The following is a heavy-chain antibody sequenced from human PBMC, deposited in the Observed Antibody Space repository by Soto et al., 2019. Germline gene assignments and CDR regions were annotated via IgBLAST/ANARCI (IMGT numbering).Heavy chain of an antibody. CDR1: GGTFTTSS. V-gene: IGHV1-69*01. D-gene: IGHD7-27*01. CDR3: ATDVVRSTGGDS. Sequence: QVQLVQSGAEVKELGSSVKVSCKTSGGTFTTSSFVWVRQGPGQGLEWMGGIIPIFSKTNFAPKFQGRVTFTADESTRPVYMDLSSLRSEDTAIYYCATDVVRSTGGDSWGQGTLVTVSS. J-gene: IGHJ4*02. CDR2: IIPIFSKT.